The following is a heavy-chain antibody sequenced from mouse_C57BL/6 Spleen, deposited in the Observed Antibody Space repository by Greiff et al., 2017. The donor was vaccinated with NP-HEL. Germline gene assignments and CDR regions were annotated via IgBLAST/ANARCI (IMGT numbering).Heavy chain of an antibody. CDR1: GYTFTSYW. CDR3: AREGDCGSSYTWFAY. V-gene: IGHV1-55*01. Sequence: QVQLQQSGAELVKPGASVKMSCKASGYTFTSYWITWVKQRPGQGLEWIGDIYPGSGSTNYNEKFKSKATLTVDTSSSTAYMQLSSLTSEDSAVYYCAREGDCGSSYTWFAYWGQGTLVTVSA. D-gene: IGHD1-1*01. J-gene: IGHJ3*01. CDR2: IYPGSGST.